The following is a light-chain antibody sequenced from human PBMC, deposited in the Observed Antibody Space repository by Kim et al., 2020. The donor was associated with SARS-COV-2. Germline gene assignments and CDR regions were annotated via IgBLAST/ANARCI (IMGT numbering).Light chain of an antibody. CDR3: QQRSAWPCT. J-gene: IGKJ1*01. Sequence: EIVLTHSPATLSLSPAQRATLSCRASHSVTTFLAWYQQKPGQATRLLIYNASKRATGIAPRFSGSGSGTDFTLTISSLEPEDFAVYFWQQRSAWPCTFGQGTKVDIK. V-gene: IGKV3-11*01. CDR2: NAS. CDR1: HSVTTF.